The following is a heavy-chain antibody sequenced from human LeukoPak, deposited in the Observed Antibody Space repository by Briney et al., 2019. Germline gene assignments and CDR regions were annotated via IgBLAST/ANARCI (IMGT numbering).Heavy chain of an antibody. J-gene: IGHJ4*02. CDR1: GYTFTSYG. CDR2: ISAYDGNT. Sequence: ASVKVSCRASGYTFTSYGISWVRQAPGQGLEWMGWISAYDGNTNYAQKLQGRVTMTTDASTSTAYMELRSLRSDDTAVYYCARGLEYQLPVVYWGQGTLVTVSS. D-gene: IGHD2-2*01. V-gene: IGHV1-18*01. CDR3: ARGLEYQLPVVY.